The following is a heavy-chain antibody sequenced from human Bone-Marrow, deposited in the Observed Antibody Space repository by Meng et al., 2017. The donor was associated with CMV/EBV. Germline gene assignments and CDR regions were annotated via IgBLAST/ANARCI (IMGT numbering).Heavy chain of an antibody. D-gene: IGHD3-22*01. CDR3: ARGPDSSGYYPSWGY. V-gene: IGHV4-34*01. CDR2: INHSGST. Sequence: AVYGGSFSGYYWSWIRQPPGKGLEWIGEINHSGSTNYNPSLKSRVTISVDTSKNQFSLKLSSVTAADTAVYYCARGPDSSGYYPSWGYWGQEPWSPSPQ. J-gene: IGHJ4*01. CDR1: GGSFSGYY.